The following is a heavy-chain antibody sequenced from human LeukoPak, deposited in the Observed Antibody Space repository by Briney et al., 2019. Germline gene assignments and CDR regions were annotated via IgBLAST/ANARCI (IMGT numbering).Heavy chain of an antibody. V-gene: IGHV3-23*01. CDR3: AKHIVAAIWFDAFDI. D-gene: IGHD5-12*01. Sequence: PGGSLRLSCAASGFTFSSYGMSWVRQAPGKGLEWVSAISGSGGSTYYADSVKGRFTISRDNSKNTLYLQMNSLRAEDTAIYYCAKHIVAAIWFDAFDIWGQGTMVTVSS. CDR1: GFTFSSYG. J-gene: IGHJ3*02. CDR2: ISGSGGST.